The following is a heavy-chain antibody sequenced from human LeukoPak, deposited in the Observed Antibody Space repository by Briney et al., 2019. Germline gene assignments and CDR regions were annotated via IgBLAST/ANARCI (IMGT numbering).Heavy chain of an antibody. J-gene: IGHJ4*02. CDR2: ISYDGSNK. D-gene: IGHD2-15*01. V-gene: IGHV3-30-3*01. CDR3: AKGISPYCSGGSCCLDY. CDR1: GFTFSSYA. Sequence: GGSLRLSCAASGFTFSSYAMHWVRQAPGKGLEWVAVISYDGSNKYYADSVKGRITISRDNSKNTLYLQINSLRIEDTAVYYCAKGISPYCSGGSCCLDYWGQGTLVTVSS.